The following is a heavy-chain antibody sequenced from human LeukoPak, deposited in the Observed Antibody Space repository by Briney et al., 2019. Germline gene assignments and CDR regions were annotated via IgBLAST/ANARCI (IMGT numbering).Heavy chain of an antibody. J-gene: IGHJ4*02. CDR2: ISAYNGNT. D-gene: IGHD3-3*01. CDR3: ARDTNYDFWSGYYPPYYFGY. CDR1: GYTFTSYG. V-gene: IGHV1-18*01. Sequence: ASVKVSCKASGYTFTSYGISWVRQAPGQGLEWMGWISAYNGNTNYAQKLQGRVTMTTDTSTSTAYMELRSLRSDDTAVYYCARDTNYDFWSGYYPPYYFGYWGQGTLVTVSS.